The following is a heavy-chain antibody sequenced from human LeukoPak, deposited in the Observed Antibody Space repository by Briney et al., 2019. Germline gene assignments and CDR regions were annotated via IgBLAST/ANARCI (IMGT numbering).Heavy chain of an antibody. CDR1: GGSVSTSDYY. CDR2: VFYTGKT. CDR3: ARVFDS. V-gene: IGHV4-39*07. Sequence: SSETLSLTCTVSGGSVSTSDYYWGWIRQSPVKGLEWIGDVFYTGKTNYNPSLRGRATISIDTSKDQFSLTLTYVTAADSAVYYCARVFDSWGQGTLVTVSS. J-gene: IGHJ4*02.